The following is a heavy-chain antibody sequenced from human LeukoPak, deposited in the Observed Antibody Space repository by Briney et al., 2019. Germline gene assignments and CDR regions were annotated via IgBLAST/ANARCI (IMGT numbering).Heavy chain of an antibody. D-gene: IGHD5-18*01. CDR1: GGSISSSDSY. CDR3: ARDRWIQLWKLPYYYYMDV. Sequence: KPSETLSLTCSVSGGSISSSDSYWGWIRQPPGKGLEWLGSIYYVGSTYYNPSLKSRVTISVDTSKNQFSLKLSSVTAADTAVYYCARDRWIQLWKLPYYYYMDVWGKGTTVTVSS. V-gene: IGHV4-39*07. J-gene: IGHJ6*03. CDR2: IYYVGST.